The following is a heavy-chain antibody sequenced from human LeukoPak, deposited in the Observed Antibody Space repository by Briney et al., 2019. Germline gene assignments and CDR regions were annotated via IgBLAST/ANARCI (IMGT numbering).Heavy chain of an antibody. CDR2: IYSGGST. D-gene: IGHD3-22*01. Sequence: GGSLRLSCAASGFTVSSNYMSWVRQAPGKGLGWVSVIYSGGSTYYADSVKGRFTISRDNSKNTLYLQMNSLRAEDTAVYYCAKDGAYYYDTDDAFDIWGQGTMVTVSS. V-gene: IGHV3-66*01. J-gene: IGHJ3*02. CDR3: AKDGAYYYDTDDAFDI. CDR1: GFTVSSNY.